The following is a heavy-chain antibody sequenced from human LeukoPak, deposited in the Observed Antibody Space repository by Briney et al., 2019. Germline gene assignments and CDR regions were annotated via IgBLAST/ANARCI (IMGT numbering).Heavy chain of an antibody. J-gene: IGHJ4*02. V-gene: IGHV3-9*01. Sequence: GRSLRLSCAASGFTFDDYAMHWVRQAPGKGLEGVSGISWNRGSIGYADSVKGRFTISRDNAKNALYLQMNSLRAEDTALYYCAKDIGSGSYHFADFDYWGQGTLVTVSS. CDR3: AKDIGSGSYHFADFDY. CDR1: GFTFDDYA. CDR2: ISWNRGSI. D-gene: IGHD1-26*01.